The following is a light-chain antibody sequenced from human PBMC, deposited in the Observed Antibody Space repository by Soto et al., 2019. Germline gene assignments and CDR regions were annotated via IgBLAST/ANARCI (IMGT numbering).Light chain of an antibody. J-gene: IGKJ1*01. CDR1: QSVSSNY. Sequence: ILCPPSPGNLSFSPGSLSPISRRSLQSVSSNYLDWYQQKPGQDHRLIIYAAYSRATGIPDRFSGSGSGTDFTLTISRMQPEDFAVYFCQQYGSSPRKVGKGTRVDI. CDR2: AAY. V-gene: IGKV3-20*01. CDR3: QQYGSSPRK.